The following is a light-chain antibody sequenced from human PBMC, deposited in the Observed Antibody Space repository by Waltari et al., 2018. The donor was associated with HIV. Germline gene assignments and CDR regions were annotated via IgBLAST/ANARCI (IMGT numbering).Light chain of an antibody. V-gene: IGLV1-40*01. CDR2: SNI. Sequence: QSVLTQPPSVSGAPGQTVTISCDGSSSNIGAGYDVHWYKQVPGTSPKLVIYSNINRPSGVPDRVCASKSGTSASLAITGLQAEDEAHYYCQSHDRSLSGPWVFGGGTKLTVL. CDR1: SSNIGAGYD. J-gene: IGLJ3*02. CDR3: QSHDRSLSGPWV.